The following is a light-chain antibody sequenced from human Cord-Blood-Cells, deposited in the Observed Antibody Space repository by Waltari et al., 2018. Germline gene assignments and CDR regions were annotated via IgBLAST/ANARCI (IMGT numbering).Light chain of an antibody. CDR1: SPNLGSNY. CDR3: AAWDDSLSGQWV. CDR2: RNN. J-gene: IGLJ3*02. Sequence: QSVLTQPPSASGTPGQRVTISCSGSSPNLGSNYVYWYQQLPGTAPKLLIYRNNQRPSGVPDRFSGSKSGTSASLAISGLRSEDEADYYCAAWDDSLSGQWVFGGGTKLTVL. V-gene: IGLV1-47*01.